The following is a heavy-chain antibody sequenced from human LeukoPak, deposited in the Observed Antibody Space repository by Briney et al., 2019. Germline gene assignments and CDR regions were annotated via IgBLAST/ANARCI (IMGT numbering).Heavy chain of an antibody. CDR1: GFTFSSYA. V-gene: IGHV3-30-3*01. CDR2: ISYDGSNK. Sequence: GGSLRLSCAASGFTFSSYALHWVRQAPGKGLEWVAVISYDGSNKYYADSVKGRFTISRDNSKNTLYLQMNSLRAEDTAVYYCARPGEGATDFDYWGQGTLVTVSS. CDR3: ARPGEGATDFDY. D-gene: IGHD1-26*01. J-gene: IGHJ4*02.